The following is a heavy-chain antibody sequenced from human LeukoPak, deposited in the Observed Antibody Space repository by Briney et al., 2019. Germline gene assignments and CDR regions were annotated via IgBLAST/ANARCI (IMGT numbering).Heavy chain of an antibody. J-gene: IGHJ3*02. CDR2: INPNSGGT. CDR3: ARGYRIQVWLPPRGAFDI. V-gene: IGHV1-2*04. D-gene: IGHD5-18*01. CDR1: GYTFTGYY. Sequence: GASVKVSCKASGYTFTGYYMHWVRQAPGQGLEWMGWINPNSGGTNYAQKFQGWVTITRDTSISTAYMELSRLRSDDTAVYYCARGYRIQVWLPPRGAFDIWGQGTMVTVSS.